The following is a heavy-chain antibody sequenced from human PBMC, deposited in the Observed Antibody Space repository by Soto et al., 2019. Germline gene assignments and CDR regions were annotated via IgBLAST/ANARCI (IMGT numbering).Heavy chain of an antibody. Sequence: QVQLVQSGAEVKKPGSSVKVSCKASGGTFSSYAISWVRQAPGQGLEWKGGIIPIFGTANYAQKFQGRVTITADESTSTAYMELSSLRSEDTAVYYCARGRWYYDSSGYPIDYWGQGTLVTVSS. CDR3: ARGRWYYDSSGYPIDY. J-gene: IGHJ4*02. CDR2: IIPIFGTA. D-gene: IGHD3-22*01. CDR1: GGTFSSYA. V-gene: IGHV1-69*01.